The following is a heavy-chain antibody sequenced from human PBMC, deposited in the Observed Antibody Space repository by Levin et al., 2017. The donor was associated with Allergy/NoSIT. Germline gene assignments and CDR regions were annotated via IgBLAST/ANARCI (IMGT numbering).Heavy chain of an antibody. V-gene: IGHV4-59*08. CDR3: ARLAAAGRTSYYYYGMEG. CDR1: GGSISSYY. D-gene: IGHD6-13*01. J-gene: IGHJ6*04. CDR2: IYYSGST. Sequence: SETLSLTCTVSGGSISSYYWSWIRQPPGKGLEWIGYIYYSGSTNYNPSLKSRVTISVDTSKNQFSLKLSSVTAADTAVYYCARLAAAGRTSYYYYGMEGWGKGTTVTVSS.